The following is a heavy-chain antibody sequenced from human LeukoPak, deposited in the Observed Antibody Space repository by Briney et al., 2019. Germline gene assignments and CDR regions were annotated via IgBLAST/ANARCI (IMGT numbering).Heavy chain of an antibody. D-gene: IGHD5-24*01. CDR2: VNPNSGGT. V-gene: IGHV1-2*02. J-gene: IGHJ4*02. CDR1: GYTFTDYY. Sequence: ASVKVSCKASGYTFTDYYIHWVRQAPGQGLEWMGWVNPNSGGTKYARKFQGRVTMTTDTSINTAYMDLSRLTSDDTAVYYCARRGDGYNFKYWGQGTLVSVSS. CDR3: ARRGDGYNFKY.